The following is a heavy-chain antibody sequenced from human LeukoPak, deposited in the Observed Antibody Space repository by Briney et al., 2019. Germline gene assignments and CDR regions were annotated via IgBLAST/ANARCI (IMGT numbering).Heavy chain of an antibody. D-gene: IGHD6-19*01. V-gene: IGHV3-23*01. CDR3: AAGYSSGWYVRYFDY. CDR1: GFTLSNYA. J-gene: IGHJ4*02. CDR2: ISGSGGST. Sequence: PGASLRLSCAASGFTLSNYAMSWVRQAPGKGLEWVSSISGSGGSTYEAENVKGRFTISRDNSKNTLYLQMNSLRDEDTATYHCAAGYSSGWYVRYFDYWGQGTLATVSS.